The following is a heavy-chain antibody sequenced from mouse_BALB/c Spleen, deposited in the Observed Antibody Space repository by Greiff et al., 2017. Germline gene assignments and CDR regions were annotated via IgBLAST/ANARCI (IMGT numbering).Heavy chain of an antibody. V-gene: IGHV2-2*01. D-gene: IGHD2-1*01. CDR2: IWRAGST. Sequence: QVQLQQSGPGLVQPSHTLSITCTASGFSFTSYGVHWVRQSPGKGLEWLGVIWRAGSTDYNAAYISSQSISKDNSKCQVFLKMHSLQAYDTAIYYCAALYGICDRDYWGQRTRVSVPS. CDR1: GFSFTSYG. J-gene: IGHJ4*01. CDR3: AALYGICDRDY.